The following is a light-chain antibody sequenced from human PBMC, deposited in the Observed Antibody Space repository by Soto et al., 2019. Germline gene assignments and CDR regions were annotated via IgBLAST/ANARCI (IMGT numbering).Light chain of an antibody. Sequence: EIVLTQSPGTLSLSPGERATLSCRASQSVSNNYLAWYQQKPGQAPRLLIYDASSRATGIPDRFSGSGSGTDFTLTISSLEPEDIAVYHCQQYGSSYTFGQGTKLEIK. CDR3: QQYGSSYT. CDR2: DAS. J-gene: IGKJ2*01. V-gene: IGKV3-20*01. CDR1: QSVSNNY.